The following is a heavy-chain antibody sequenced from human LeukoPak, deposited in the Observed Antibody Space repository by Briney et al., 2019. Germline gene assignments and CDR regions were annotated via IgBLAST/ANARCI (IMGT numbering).Heavy chain of an antibody. Sequence: SETLSLTCAVYGGSFSGYYWIWIRQPPGKGLEWIGYIYYSGSTNYNSSLKSRVTISVDTSKNQFSLKLNSVAAADTAVYYCARASFDSSGYGAFDIWGQGTMVTVSS. D-gene: IGHD3-22*01. CDR2: IYYSGST. V-gene: IGHV4-59*01. J-gene: IGHJ3*02. CDR3: ARASFDSSGYGAFDI. CDR1: GGSFSGYY.